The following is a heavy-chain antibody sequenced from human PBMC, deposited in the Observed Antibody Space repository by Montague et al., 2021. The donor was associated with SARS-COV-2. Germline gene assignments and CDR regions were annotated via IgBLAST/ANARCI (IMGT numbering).Heavy chain of an antibody. Sequence: TLSLTCTVSGGSISSGSYYWSWIRQPAGKGLEWIGRISISGSTNYNPSLKSRVTISVDTSKNQFSLKLSSVTAADTAVYYCARDVAVAGIFDYWGQGTLVTVSS. CDR3: ARDVAVAGIFDY. J-gene: IGHJ4*02. CDR1: GGSISSGSYY. CDR2: ISISGST. V-gene: IGHV4-61*02. D-gene: IGHD6-19*01.